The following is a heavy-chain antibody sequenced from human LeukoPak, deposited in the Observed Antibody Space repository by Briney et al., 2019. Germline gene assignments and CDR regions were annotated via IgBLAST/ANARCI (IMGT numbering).Heavy chain of an antibody. Sequence: SETLSLTCTVSGGSISSHYWSWIRQPPGKGLEWIGYIYYSGSTNYNPSLKSRVTISVDTSKNQFSLKLSSVTAADTAVYYCARGIGAFDIWGQGTMVTVSS. CDR3: ARGIGAFDI. D-gene: IGHD1-14*01. V-gene: IGHV4-59*08. CDR1: GGSISSHY. J-gene: IGHJ3*02. CDR2: IYYSGST.